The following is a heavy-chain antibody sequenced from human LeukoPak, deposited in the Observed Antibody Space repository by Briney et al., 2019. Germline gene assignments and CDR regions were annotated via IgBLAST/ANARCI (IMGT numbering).Heavy chain of an antibody. Sequence: SETLSLTCTVSGGSSSAYYWTWIRQPPGKGLEWIGYIHPSGSTNYNPSLKGRVTMSVDTSKNQFYLRLSSVTAADTAVYYCVRPGQSDWWVYFNYWGQGAVVTVSS. D-gene: IGHD2-21*01. CDR3: VRPGQSDWWVYFNY. V-gene: IGHV4-4*09. J-gene: IGHJ4*02. CDR2: IHPSGST. CDR1: GGSSSAYY.